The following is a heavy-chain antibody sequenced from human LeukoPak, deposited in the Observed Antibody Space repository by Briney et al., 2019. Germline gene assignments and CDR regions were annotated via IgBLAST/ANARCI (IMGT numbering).Heavy chain of an antibody. V-gene: IGHV4-31*03. J-gene: IGHJ6*03. CDR2: IYYSGST. Sequence: KPSETLSLTCTVSGGSISSGGYYWSWIRQHPGKCLEWVGYIYYSGSTYYNPSLKSRITIFVERSKHQFSLKLSSVTAAATAVSYCARVCSGYDFWSGYSSYYYYMDVWGKGTTVTVSS. D-gene: IGHD3-3*01. CDR1: GGSISSGGYY. CDR3: ARVCSGYDFWSGYSSYYYYMDV.